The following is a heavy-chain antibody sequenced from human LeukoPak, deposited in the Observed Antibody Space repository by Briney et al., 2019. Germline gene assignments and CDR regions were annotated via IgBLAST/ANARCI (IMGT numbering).Heavy chain of an antibody. J-gene: IGHJ5*02. CDR2: ISSDGAVE. D-gene: IGHD3-22*01. CDR3: ARDSRSRYDTWGYHWFDP. CDR1: GFNFSDYG. V-gene: IGHV3-30*03. Sequence: GGSLRLSCAASGFNFSDYGMNWVRQAPGKGLERVALISSDGAVEYYADSAKGRFTISRDNAKNTLYLQMSSLRPEDTTVYYCARDSRSRYDTWGYHWFDPWGQGTLVTVSS.